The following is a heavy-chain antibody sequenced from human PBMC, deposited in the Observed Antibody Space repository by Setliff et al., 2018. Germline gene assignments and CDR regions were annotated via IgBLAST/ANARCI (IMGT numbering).Heavy chain of an antibody. D-gene: IGHD3-10*02. CDR1: GFSFRNCW. J-gene: IGHJ4*02. V-gene: IGHV3-7*01. Sequence: VSLRLSCVATGFSFRNCWASWVRQAPGKGPEWLASINPGGSETYYVDSARGRFTISRDNARNSLSLQMNSLRSDDTAVYYCLGAGTCSHWGQGTRVTVSS. CDR2: INPGGSET. CDR3: LGAGTCSH.